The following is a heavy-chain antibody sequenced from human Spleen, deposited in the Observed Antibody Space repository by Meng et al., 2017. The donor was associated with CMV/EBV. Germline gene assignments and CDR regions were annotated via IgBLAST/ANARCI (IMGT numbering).Heavy chain of an antibody. J-gene: IGHJ4*02. CDR1: GHTFISYG. D-gene: IGHD2-2*01. Sequence: ASVKVSCKASGHTFISYGISWVRQAPGQGLEWMGWISAYNGNTNYAQKFQGRVTMTTDTSTSTAYMELRSLRSDDTAVYYCARAGGYCSTTSCGLFDYWGQGTLVTVSS. CDR2: ISAYNGNT. CDR3: ARAGGYCSTTSCGLFDY. V-gene: IGHV1-18*01.